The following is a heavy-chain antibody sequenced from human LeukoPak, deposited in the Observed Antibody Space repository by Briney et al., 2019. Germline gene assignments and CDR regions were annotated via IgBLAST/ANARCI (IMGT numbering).Heavy chain of an antibody. Sequence: ATVTVSFKASGYTFTGYYMHWVRQAPGQGLEWMGWINPNSGGTNYAQKFQGRVTMTRDTSISTAYMELSRLRSDDTAVYYCARTGITGTTGAFDIWGQGTMVTVSS. V-gene: IGHV1-2*02. D-gene: IGHD1-7*01. CDR1: GYTFTGYY. CDR2: INPNSGGT. J-gene: IGHJ3*02. CDR3: ARTGITGTTGAFDI.